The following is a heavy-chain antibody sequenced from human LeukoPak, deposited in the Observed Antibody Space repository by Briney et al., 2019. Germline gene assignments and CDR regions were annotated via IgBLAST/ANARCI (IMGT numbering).Heavy chain of an antibody. Sequence: ASVKVSCKASGGTFSSYAISWVRQAPGQGLEWMGGIIPIFGTANYAQKFQGRVTITADESTRTAYMELSSLRSEDTAVYYCARDTRHRYCSSTSCYRGWLDPWGQGALVTVSS. V-gene: IGHV1-69*13. CDR2: IIPIFGTA. CDR1: GGTFSSYA. J-gene: IGHJ5*02. D-gene: IGHD2-2*01. CDR3: ARDTRHRYCSSTSCYRGWLDP.